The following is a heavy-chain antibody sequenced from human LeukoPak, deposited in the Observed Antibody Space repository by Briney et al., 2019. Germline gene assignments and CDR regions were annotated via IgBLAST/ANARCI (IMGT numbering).Heavy chain of an antibody. D-gene: IGHD1-26*01. CDR1: GFTVSSRH. J-gene: IGHJ4*02. V-gene: IGHV3-53*01. Sequence: QPGGSLRLSCAASGFTVSSRHMSWVRQAPGKGLEWVSIIHDDGRTYYADSVKGRFSISRDNSKNTLYLQMNSLTAEDTALFYCATVTVGAQDDYFDSWGQGTLVTVSS. CDR3: ATVTVGAQDDYFDS. CDR2: IHDDGRT.